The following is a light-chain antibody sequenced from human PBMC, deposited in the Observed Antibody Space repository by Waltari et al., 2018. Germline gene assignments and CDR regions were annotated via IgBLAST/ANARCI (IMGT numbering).Light chain of an antibody. V-gene: IGKV3-20*01. CDR2: GAS. J-gene: IGKJ1*01. Sequence: EIVLTHSPGTLSLSPGERAILSCRVSQSVSRALAWYQQKPGQAPRLLIYGASNRATGIPDRFSGSGSGTDFSLTISRLEPEDFAVYYCQHYVRLPVTFGQGTKVEIK. CDR3: QHYVRLPVT. CDR1: QSVSRA.